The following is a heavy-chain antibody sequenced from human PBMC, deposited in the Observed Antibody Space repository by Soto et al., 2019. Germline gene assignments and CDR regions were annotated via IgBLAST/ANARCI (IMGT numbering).Heavy chain of an antibody. CDR2: INAGNGNT. J-gene: IGHJ2*01. V-gene: IGHV1-3*01. D-gene: IGHD1-26*01. CDR3: ARGGSLYWYFDL. Sequence: ASVKVSCKASGYTFTSYAMHWVRQAPGQRLEWMGWINAGNGNTKYSQKFQGRDTITRDTSASTAYVELSSLRSEGTAVYYCARGGSLYWYFDLWGRGTLVTVSS. CDR1: GYTFTSYA.